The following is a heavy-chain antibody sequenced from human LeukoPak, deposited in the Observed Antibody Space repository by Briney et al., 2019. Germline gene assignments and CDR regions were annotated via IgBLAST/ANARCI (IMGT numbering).Heavy chain of an antibody. V-gene: IGHV1-69*04. D-gene: IGHD3-10*01. CDR2: IIPILGIA. Sequence: SVKVSCKASGGTFSSYAISWVRQAPGQGLEWMGRIIPILGIANYAQKFQGRVTITADKSTSTAYMELSRLKASDTAMYYCARFGELSSPIFDYWGQGTLVTVSS. CDR1: GGTFSSYA. J-gene: IGHJ4*02. CDR3: ARFGELSSPIFDY.